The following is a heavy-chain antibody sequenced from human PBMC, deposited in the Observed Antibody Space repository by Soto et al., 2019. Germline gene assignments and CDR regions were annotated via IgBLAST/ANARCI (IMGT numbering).Heavy chain of an antibody. J-gene: IGHJ4*02. V-gene: IGHV3-33*01. Sequence: QVQLVESGGGVVQPGRSLRLSCATSGFSFSGFGFHWVRQAPGMGLEWVAFLGHDGITKYYEDSVKGRFTVARANAKNTVNLQMSSLRVEYTAVYCCARCYSGWSLNFDYCWQGTLVTVSP. CDR3: ARCYSGWSLNFDY. D-gene: IGHD6-19*01. CDR1: GFSFSGFG. CDR2: LGHDGITK.